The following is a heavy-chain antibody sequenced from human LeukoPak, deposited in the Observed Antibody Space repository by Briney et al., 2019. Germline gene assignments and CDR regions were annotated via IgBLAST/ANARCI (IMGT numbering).Heavy chain of an antibody. J-gene: IGHJ4*02. V-gene: IGHV3-23*01. CDR3: ANSGYDFWSGYYNY. Sequence: GGSLRLSCAASGFTFSSYAMSWVRQAPGKGLEWVSAISGSGGSTYYADSVKGRITISRVNSKNTLYLQMNSLRAEDTAVYYCANSGYDFWSGYYNYWGQGTLVTVSS. CDR2: ISGSGGST. CDR1: GFTFSSYA. D-gene: IGHD3-3*01.